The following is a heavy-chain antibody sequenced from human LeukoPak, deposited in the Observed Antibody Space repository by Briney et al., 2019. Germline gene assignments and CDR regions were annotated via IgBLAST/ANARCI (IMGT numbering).Heavy chain of an antibody. V-gene: IGHV5-51*01. CDR1: GYSFTNYW. D-gene: IGHD1-26*01. Sequence: GESLQNSCKGSGYSFTNYWIGWVRQMPGKGLEWMGIIFPGDSDTRYSPSFQGQVTISADKSISTAYLQWNSLKASDTAMYYCARSGATPPGYNWLDPWGQGTLVTVSS. CDR2: IFPGDSDT. CDR3: ARSGATPPGYNWLDP. J-gene: IGHJ5*02.